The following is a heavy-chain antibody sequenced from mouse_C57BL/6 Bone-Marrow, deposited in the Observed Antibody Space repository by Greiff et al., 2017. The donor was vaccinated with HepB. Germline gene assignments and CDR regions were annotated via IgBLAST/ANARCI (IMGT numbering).Heavy chain of an antibody. Sequence: VQLQHSGAELVRPGASVKLSCTASGFNIKDDYMHWVKQRPEQGLEWIGWIDPENGDTEYASKFQGKATITADTSSNTAYLQLSSLTSEDTAVYYCTRLLRFDYWGQGTTLTVSS. CDR2: IDPENGDT. V-gene: IGHV14-4*01. CDR1: GFNIKDDY. CDR3: TRLLRFDY. D-gene: IGHD1-1*01. J-gene: IGHJ2*01.